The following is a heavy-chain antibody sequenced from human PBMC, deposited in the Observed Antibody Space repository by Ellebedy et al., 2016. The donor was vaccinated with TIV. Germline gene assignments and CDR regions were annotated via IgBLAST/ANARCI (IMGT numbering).Heavy chain of an antibody. V-gene: IGHV3-66*04. CDR3: AGHGDRAMTH. D-gene: IGHD5-18*01. Sequence: PGGSLRLSCAASEFTVSSNYMSWVRQAPGKGLEWVSVIYSGGTTHYADSVKGRFTISRDKSKNTMYLQMNNLRAEDTAVYYCAGHGDRAMTHWGQGTLVTVSS. CDR1: EFTVSSNY. CDR2: IYSGGTT. J-gene: IGHJ4*02.